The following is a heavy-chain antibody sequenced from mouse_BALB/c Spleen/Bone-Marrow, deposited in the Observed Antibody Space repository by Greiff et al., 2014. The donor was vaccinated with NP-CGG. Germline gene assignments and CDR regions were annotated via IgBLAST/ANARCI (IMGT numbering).Heavy chain of an antibody. CDR2: IWAGGST. CDR3: ARVYYYAMDY. Sequence: VKLMESGPGLVAPSQSLSITCTVSGFSFTSYGVHWVRQPPGKGLEWLGVIWAGGSTNYNSALMSRLSISKDNSKSQVFLKMDSLQTDDTAMYYCARVYYYAMDYWGQGTSVTVSS. J-gene: IGHJ4*01. CDR1: GFSFTSYG. V-gene: IGHV2-9*02.